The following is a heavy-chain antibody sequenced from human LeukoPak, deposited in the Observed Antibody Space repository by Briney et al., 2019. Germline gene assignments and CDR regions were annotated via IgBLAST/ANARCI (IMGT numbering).Heavy chain of an antibody. Sequence: PSETLSLTCAVYGGSFSDYYWSWIRQPPGKGLEWIGEINHSGSTNYNPSLKSRVTISVDTSKKQFSLKLSSVTAADTAFYYCARYIVSYPHDAFDIWGQGTMVTVSS. V-gene: IGHV4-34*01. J-gene: IGHJ3*02. CDR3: ARYIVSYPHDAFDI. CDR1: GGSFSDYY. CDR2: INHSGST. D-gene: IGHD1-26*01.